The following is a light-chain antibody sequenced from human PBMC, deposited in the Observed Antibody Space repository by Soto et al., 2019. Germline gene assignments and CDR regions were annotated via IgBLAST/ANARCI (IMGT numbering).Light chain of an antibody. CDR3: KQFNTPPIT. J-gene: IGKJ5*01. CDR1: QDIRGA. CDR2: DVS. Sequence: AIQLTQSPSSLSASVGDRVTITCRASQDIRGALAWYQQKPGKAPKFLIFDVSTLQSGVPSRFRCIGSGTFFTHTITTPQPKVLGTYSGKQFNTPPITYAQGTGREIK. V-gene: IGKV1-13*02.